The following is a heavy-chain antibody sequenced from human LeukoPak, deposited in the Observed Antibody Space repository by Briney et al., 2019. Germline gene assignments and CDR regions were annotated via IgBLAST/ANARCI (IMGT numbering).Heavy chain of an antibody. J-gene: IGHJ3*02. CDR1: GFPFDNYA. CDR2: IYSGGST. D-gene: IGHD2-15*01. Sequence: GGSLRLSCAVSGFPFDNYAMNWVRQAPGKGLEWVSVIYSGGSTYYADSVKGRFTISRDNSKNTLYLQMNSLRAEDTAVYYCAREARYCSGGSCYGVYAFDIWGQGTMVTVSS. V-gene: IGHV3-53*01. CDR3: AREARYCSGGSCYGVYAFDI.